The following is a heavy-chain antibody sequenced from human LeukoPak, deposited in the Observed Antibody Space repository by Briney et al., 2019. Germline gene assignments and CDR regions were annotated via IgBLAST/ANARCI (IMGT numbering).Heavy chain of an antibody. J-gene: IGHJ4*02. CDR2: INPNSGGT. CDR3: ARAYCSSTSCHLPDY. D-gene: IGHD2-2*01. Sequence: ASVKVSCKASGYTFTGYYMHWVRQAPGQGLEWMGWINPNSGGTNYAQNFQGRVTMTRDTSISTAYMELSRLRSDDTAVYYCARAYCSSTSCHLPDYWGQGTLVTVSS. CDR1: GYTFTGYY. V-gene: IGHV1-2*02.